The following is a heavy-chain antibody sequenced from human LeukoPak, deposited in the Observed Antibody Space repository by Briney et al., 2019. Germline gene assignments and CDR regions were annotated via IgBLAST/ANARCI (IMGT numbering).Heavy chain of an antibody. CDR2: IKQDGSEK. D-gene: IGHD3-22*01. Sequence: GGSLRLSCAASGFTFSSYAMHWVRQAPGKGLEWVANIKQDGSEKYYVDSVKGRFTISRDNAKNSLYLQMNSLRAEDTAVYYCARAPGYYDSSGPFDYWGQGTLVTVSS. V-gene: IGHV3-7*01. CDR3: ARAPGYYDSSGPFDY. CDR1: GFTFSSYA. J-gene: IGHJ4*02.